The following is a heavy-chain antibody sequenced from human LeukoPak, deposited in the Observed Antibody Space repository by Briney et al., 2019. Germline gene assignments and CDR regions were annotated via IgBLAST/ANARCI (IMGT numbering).Heavy chain of an antibody. J-gene: IGHJ4*02. CDR3: ASSAERLRPFDY. V-gene: IGHV3-23*01. Sequence: GGSLRLSCAASGFTFSSYALTWVRQAPGEGLQWVSTISGGSGTTYYADSVKGRFTISRDNAKNSLYLQMNSLRAEDTAVYYCASSAERLRPFDYWGQGTLVTVSS. D-gene: IGHD3-16*01. CDR1: GFTFSSYA. CDR2: ISGGSGTT.